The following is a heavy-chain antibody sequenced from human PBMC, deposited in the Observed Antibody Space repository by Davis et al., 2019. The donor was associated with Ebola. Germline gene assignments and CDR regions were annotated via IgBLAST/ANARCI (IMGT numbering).Heavy chain of an antibody. CDR2: IYYSGST. CDR3: ARDHPAYSSSSD. CDR1: GGSISSSSYY. V-gene: IGHV4-39*07. D-gene: IGHD6-6*01. J-gene: IGHJ4*02. Sequence: SETLSLTCTVSGGSISSSSYYWGWIRQPPGKGLEWIGSIYYSGSTYYNPSLKSRVTISVDKSKNQFSLKLSSVTAADTAVYYCARDHPAYSSSSDWGQGTLVTVSS.